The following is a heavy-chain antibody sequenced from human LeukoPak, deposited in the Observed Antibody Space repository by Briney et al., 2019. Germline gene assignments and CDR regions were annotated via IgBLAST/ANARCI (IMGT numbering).Heavy chain of an antibody. CDR3: AKGFFDQLRTFDY. CDR2: ISGSGGST. D-gene: IGHD2-2*01. J-gene: IGHJ4*02. CDR1: GFTFSSYA. Sequence: GGSLRLSCAASGFTFSSYAMSWVRQAPGKGLEWVSAISGSGGSTYYADSVKGRFTISRDKSKNTLYLQMNSLRAEDTAVYYCAKGFFDQLRTFDYWGQGILVTVSS. V-gene: IGHV3-23*01.